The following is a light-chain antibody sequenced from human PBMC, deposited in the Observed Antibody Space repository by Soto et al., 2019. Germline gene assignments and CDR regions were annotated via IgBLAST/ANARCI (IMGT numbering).Light chain of an antibody. CDR3: QSYDRSLSGFYV. J-gene: IGLJ1*01. Sequence: QSVVTQPPSVSGAPGQRVTISCTGSTSNIGAGFDVHWYQQVPGTAPKLLIYGNKNRPSGVPDRFSASKSGASVSLTITGLQAEDEADYYCQSYDRSLSGFYVFGTGTKLTVL. CDR2: GNK. CDR1: TSNIGAGFD. V-gene: IGLV1-40*03.